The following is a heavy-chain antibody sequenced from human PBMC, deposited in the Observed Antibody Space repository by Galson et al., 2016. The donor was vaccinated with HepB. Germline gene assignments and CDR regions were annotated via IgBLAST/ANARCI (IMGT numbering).Heavy chain of an antibody. CDR1: GGSISGFNW. CDR2: IFHTGGA. D-gene: IGHD3-10*01. CDR3: VGCPVSLVRGGDS. V-gene: IGHV4-4*02. J-gene: IGHJ5*01. Sequence: SETLSLTCSVSGGSISGFNWWNWVRQSPGKGLQWIGEIFHTGGANYNPSLRGRVTMSVDKAKNQFSLNLTSVTAADTAVYYCVGCPVSLVRGGDSWGQGTLVTVSS.